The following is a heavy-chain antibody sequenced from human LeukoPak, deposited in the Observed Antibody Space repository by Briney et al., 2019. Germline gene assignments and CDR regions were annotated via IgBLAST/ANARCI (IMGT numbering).Heavy chain of an antibody. CDR2: ISGGSSGST. CDR1: GFTFSDYA. CDR3: AKDLGSLYCSGGTCYSREGALDY. J-gene: IGHJ4*02. D-gene: IGHD2-15*01. V-gene: IGHV3-23*01. Sequence: GGSLRLSCAASGFTFSDYAMSWVRQAPGKGLEWLSVISGGSSGSTYYADSVKGRFTISRDNSKNTLYLQMNSLRAEDTAVYYCAKDLGSLYCSGGTCYSREGALDYWGQGTLVTVSS.